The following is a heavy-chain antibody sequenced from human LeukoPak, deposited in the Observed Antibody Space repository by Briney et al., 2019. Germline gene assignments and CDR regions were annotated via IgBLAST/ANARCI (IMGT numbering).Heavy chain of an antibody. D-gene: IGHD2-15*01. CDR3: AKDPSFSVVVAATWIDY. CDR2: ISYDGSNK. CDR1: GFSFSSYG. V-gene: IGHV3-30*18. Sequence: GGSLRLSCAASGFSFSSYGMHWVRQAPGKGLEWVAVISYDGSNKYYADSVKGRFTISRDNSKNTLYLQMNSLRAEDTAVYYCAKDPSFSVVVAATWIDYWGQGTLVSVSS. J-gene: IGHJ4*02.